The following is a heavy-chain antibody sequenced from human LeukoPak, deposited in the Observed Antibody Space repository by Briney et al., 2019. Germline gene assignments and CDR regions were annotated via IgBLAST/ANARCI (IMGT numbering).Heavy chain of an antibody. Sequence: ASVKVSCKASGYSFTSYGISWVRQAPGQGLEWMGWISACNGNTKYAQKLQGRVTMTTDTSTSTAYMELRSLRSDDTAVYYCARERWGQWLVFDYWGQGTLVTVSS. D-gene: IGHD6-19*01. V-gene: IGHV1-18*01. CDR2: ISACNGNT. CDR1: GYSFTSYG. J-gene: IGHJ4*02. CDR3: ARERWGQWLVFDY.